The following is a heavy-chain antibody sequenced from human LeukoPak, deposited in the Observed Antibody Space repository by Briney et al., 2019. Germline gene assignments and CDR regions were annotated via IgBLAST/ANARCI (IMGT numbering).Heavy chain of an antibody. D-gene: IGHD4-17*01. J-gene: IGHJ4*02. CDR3: ARENAYGDYGVY. V-gene: IGHV4-31*03. CDR1: DGSISSGGYY. CDR2: IYYSGST. Sequence: PSQTLSLTCTVSDGSISSGGYYWSWIRQHPGKGLEWIGYIYYSGSTYYNPSLKSRVTISVDTSKNQFSLKLSSVTAADTAVYYCARENAYGDYGVYWGQGTLVTVSS.